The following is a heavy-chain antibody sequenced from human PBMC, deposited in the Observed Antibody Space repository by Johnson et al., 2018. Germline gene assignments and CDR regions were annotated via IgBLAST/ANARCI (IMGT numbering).Heavy chain of an antibody. CDR3: AREGDGGLLVVPMDV. D-gene: IGHD3-10*01. CDR2: ISYDGSNK. Sequence: QVQLVQSGGGVVQPGRSLRLSCAASGFTFSSYAMHWVRQAPGKGLEWVAVISYDGSNKHHADSVKGRFTISRDNSKNTLYLQMNSLRAEDTAVYYCAREGDGGLLVVPMDVWGQGTTVTVSS. CDR1: GFTFSSYA. J-gene: IGHJ6*02. V-gene: IGHV3-30-3*01.